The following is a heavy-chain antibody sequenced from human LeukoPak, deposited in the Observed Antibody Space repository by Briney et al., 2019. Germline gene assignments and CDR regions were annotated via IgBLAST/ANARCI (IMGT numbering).Heavy chain of an antibody. CDR1: GDSFSGYY. D-gene: IGHD2-2*01. V-gene: IGHV4-34*01. J-gene: IGHJ4*02. Sequence: SETLSLTCAVYGDSFSGYYWSWLRQPPGKGLEWIGEINHSGSTNYNPSLKSRVTMSVDTSKTQFSLNLSSVTAADTAVYYCAGQRGYCSSTSCYALDFWGQGTLVTVSS. CDR2: INHSGST. CDR3: AGQRGYCSSTSCYALDF.